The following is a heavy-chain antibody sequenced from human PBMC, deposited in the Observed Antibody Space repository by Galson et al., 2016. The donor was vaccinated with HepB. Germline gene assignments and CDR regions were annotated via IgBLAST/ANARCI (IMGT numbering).Heavy chain of an antibody. Sequence: SLRLSCAASGFTFSSYAMNWVRQAPGRGLEWGSSISGSGATTYYADAVKGRFTISRDNSKNTLYLQMNSLRAEDTAVYYCAKAGVTGTNRYFDYWGQGTLVTVSS. CDR3: AKAGVTGTNRYFDY. CDR2: ISGSGATT. V-gene: IGHV3-23*01. J-gene: IGHJ4*02. CDR1: GFTFSSYA. D-gene: IGHD1-20*01.